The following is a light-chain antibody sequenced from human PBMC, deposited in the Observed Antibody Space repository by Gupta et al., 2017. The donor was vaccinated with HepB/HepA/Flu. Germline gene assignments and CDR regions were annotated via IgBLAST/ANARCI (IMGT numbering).Light chain of an antibody. CDR1: QSVLYSSNNKNY. CDR3: QHYDNSLRT. V-gene: IGKV4-1*01. J-gene: IGKJ2*01. CDR2: WAS. Sequence: DIVMTQSPDSLAVSLGERATVNCKSSQSVLYSSNNKNYLAWYQQKPGQPLKLLIYWASTRESGVPDRFSGSGSGTNFTLTISSLQAEDVAVYYCQHYDNSLRTFGQGTKLEIK.